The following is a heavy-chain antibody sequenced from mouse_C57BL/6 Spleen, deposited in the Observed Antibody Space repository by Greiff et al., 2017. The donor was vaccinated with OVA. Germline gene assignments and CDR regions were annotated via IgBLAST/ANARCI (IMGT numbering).Heavy chain of an antibody. V-gene: IGHV1-59*01. CDR2: IDPSDSYT. D-gene: IGHD4-1*01. Sequence: QVQLQQPGAELVRPGPSVKLSCKASGYTFTSYWMHWVKQRPGQGLEWIGVIDPSDSYTNYNQKFKGKATLTVDTSSSTAYMQLSSLTSEDSAVYYCAREEANRGYAMDYWGQGTSVTVSS. CDR1: GYTFTSYW. CDR3: AREEANRGYAMDY. J-gene: IGHJ4*01.